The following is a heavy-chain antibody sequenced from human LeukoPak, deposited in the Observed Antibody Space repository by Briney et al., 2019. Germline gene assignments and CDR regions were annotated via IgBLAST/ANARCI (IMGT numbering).Heavy chain of an antibody. Sequence: GGSLRLSCAASGFTLRSYAMSWVRQAPGKGLEWVSTISGSGGSIYYADSVKGRFAISRDNSKNTLYLQMNSLTAEDTAVYYCAKDPLYDFWCSNWFDPWGQGTLVAVSS. V-gene: IGHV3-23*01. CDR1: GFTLRSYA. J-gene: IGHJ5*02. CDR3: AKDPLYDFWCSNWFDP. D-gene: IGHD3-3*01. CDR2: ISGSGGSI.